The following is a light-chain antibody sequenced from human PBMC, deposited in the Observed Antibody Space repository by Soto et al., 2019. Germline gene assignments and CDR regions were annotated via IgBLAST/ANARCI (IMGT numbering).Light chain of an antibody. V-gene: IGKV3-11*01. CDR1: QSISSS. Sequence: EIVLTQSPATLSLSPGERATLSCRASQSISSSLAWYQQKPGQAPRLLIYDASNRATGVPARFSGSGSGTDFTLTISSLEPEDFAVYYCQQRSSWPLTFGQGTKVEI. CDR3: QQRSSWPLT. CDR2: DAS. J-gene: IGKJ1*01.